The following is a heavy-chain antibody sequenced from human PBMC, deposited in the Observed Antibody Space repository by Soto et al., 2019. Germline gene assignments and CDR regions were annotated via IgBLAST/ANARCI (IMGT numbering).Heavy chain of an antibody. CDR2: ISGSGGST. D-gene: IGHD2-15*01. CDR1: GFTFSSYA. V-gene: IGHV3-23*01. CDR3: ANEKGYCSGGSCYDYFDY. J-gene: IGHJ4*02. Sequence: GGSLRLSCAASGFTFSSYAMSWVRQAPGKGLEWVSAISGSGGSTYYADSVKGRFTISRDNSKNTLYLQMNSLRAEDTAVYYCANEKGYCSGGSCYDYFDYWGQGTLVTVSS.